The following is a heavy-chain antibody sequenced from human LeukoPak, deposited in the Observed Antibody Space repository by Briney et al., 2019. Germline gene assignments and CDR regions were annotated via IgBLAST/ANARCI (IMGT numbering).Heavy chain of an antibody. CDR2: IIPILGIA. Sequence: ASVKVSCKASGGTFSSYAISWVRQAPGQGLEWMGRIIPILGIANYAQKFQGRVTITADKSMSTAYMELSSLRSEDTAVYYCARDWGGIAVAGTVFDYWGQGTLVTVSS. D-gene: IGHD6-19*01. CDR1: GGTFSSYA. CDR3: ARDWGGIAVAGTVFDY. J-gene: IGHJ4*02. V-gene: IGHV1-69*04.